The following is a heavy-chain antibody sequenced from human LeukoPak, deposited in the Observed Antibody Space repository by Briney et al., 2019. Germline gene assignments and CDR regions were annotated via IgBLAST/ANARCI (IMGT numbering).Heavy chain of an antibody. J-gene: IGHJ5*02. CDR1: GFTFSSYA. V-gene: IGHV3-23*01. CDR3: AKDPASNCGGDCYLAS. D-gene: IGHD2-21*02. CDR2: ISGSGGST. Sequence: GGSLRLSCAASGFTFSSYAMSWVRQAPGKGLEWVSAISGSGGSTYYADSVKGRFTISRDNSKNTLYLQMNSLRVEDTAVYYCAKDPASNCGGDCYLASWGQGTLVTVSS.